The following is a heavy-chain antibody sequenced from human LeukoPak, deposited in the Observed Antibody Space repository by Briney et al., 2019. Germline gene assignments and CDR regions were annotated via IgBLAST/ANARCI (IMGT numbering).Heavy chain of an antibody. Sequence: GASVTVSCKASGYTFTSYGISWVRQAPGQGLEWMGWISAYNGNTNYAQKLQGRVTMTTDTSTSTAYMELRSLRSDDTAVYYCARSGASLHYDFWSGWSGHGSVCDYWGQGTLVTVSS. CDR1: GYTFTSYG. J-gene: IGHJ4*02. CDR2: ISAYNGNT. D-gene: IGHD3-3*01. CDR3: ARSGASLHYDFWSGWSGHGSVCDY. V-gene: IGHV1-18*01.